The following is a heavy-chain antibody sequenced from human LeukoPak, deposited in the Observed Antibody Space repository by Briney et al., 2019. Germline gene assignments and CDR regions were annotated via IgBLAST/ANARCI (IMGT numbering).Heavy chain of an antibody. CDR2: IYSRGLTRGST. Sequence: PSETLSLTCAVSGGSLSSYYWTWIRQPPGKGLEWIGYIYSRGLTRGSTNYNPSLKSRVTISVDTSKNQFSLKLSSVTAADTAVYYCARGSIAVASEVYWGQGTLVTVSS. CDR3: ARGSIAVASEVY. J-gene: IGHJ4*02. D-gene: IGHD6-19*01. CDR1: GGSLSSYY. V-gene: IGHV4-59*12.